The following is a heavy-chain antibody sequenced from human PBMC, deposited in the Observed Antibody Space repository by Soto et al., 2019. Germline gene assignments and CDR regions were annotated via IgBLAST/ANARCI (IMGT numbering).Heavy chain of an antibody. CDR3: ARDWGRIGAFDI. V-gene: IGHV3-33*01. CDR2: IWYDGSNK. D-gene: IGHD3-16*01. CDR1: GFTFSSYG. Sequence: GGSLRLSCAASGFTFSSYGMHWVRQAPGKGLEWVAVIWYDGSNKYYADSVKGRFTISRDNSKNTLYLQMNSLRAEDTAVYYCARDWGRIGAFDIWGQGTMVTVSS. J-gene: IGHJ3*02.